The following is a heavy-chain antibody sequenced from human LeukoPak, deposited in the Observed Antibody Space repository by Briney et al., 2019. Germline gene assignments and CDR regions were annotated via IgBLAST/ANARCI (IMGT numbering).Heavy chain of an antibody. V-gene: IGHV4-38-2*02. D-gene: IGHD2/OR15-2a*01. CDR1: GYSISSGYY. CDR2: INHSGST. Sequence: SETLSLTCTVSGYSISSGYYWGWIRQPPGKGLEWIGEINHSGSTNYNPSLKSRVTISVDTSKNQFSLKLSSVTAADTAVYYCARTFWNFDYWGQGTLVTVSS. J-gene: IGHJ4*02. CDR3: ARTFWNFDY.